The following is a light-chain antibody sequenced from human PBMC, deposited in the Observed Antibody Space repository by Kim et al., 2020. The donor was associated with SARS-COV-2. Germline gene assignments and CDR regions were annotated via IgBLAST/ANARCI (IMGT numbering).Light chain of an antibody. CDR3: QERSDWASRT. CDR2: DAS. Sequence: LSPGKRGTLSCRASQSVGDSLAWYQQKPGQPPRLLFYDASNRALGIPDRFSASGSGTDFILTISYVEPEDFAVYYCQERSDWASRTFGQGTKLEI. J-gene: IGKJ2*01. CDR1: QSVGDS. V-gene: IGKV3-11*01.